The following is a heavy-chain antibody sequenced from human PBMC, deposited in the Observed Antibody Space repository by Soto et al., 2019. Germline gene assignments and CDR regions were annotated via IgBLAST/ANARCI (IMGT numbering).Heavy chain of an antibody. CDR3: AGQTFTIAAASYGRSNWFDP. CDR2: IYFTGNT. Sequence: XETLSLTFTVSGGSITSSGHFWGWVRQPPGKGLEWSGTIYFTGNTYYTPSLKSRLTMSIDTSKNEFSLRLNSVTAADTAVYYCAGQTFTIAAASYGRSNWFDPWGPGTLVTVSS. V-gene: IGHV4-39*01. D-gene: IGHD6-25*01. CDR1: GGSITSSGHF. J-gene: IGHJ5*02.